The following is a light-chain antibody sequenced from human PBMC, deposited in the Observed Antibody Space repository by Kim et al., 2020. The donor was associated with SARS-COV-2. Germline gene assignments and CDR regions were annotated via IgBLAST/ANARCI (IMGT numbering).Light chain of an antibody. CDR3: QVWDSSLVV. V-gene: IGLV3-9*01. CDR1: NMGSKN. CDR2: RDS. Sequence: VARGQTARITCGGNNMGSKNVHWYQQKSGQAPVLVIYRDSNRPSGIPERFSGSNSGNTATLTISRAQAGDEADYYCQVWDSSLVVFGGGTQLTVL. J-gene: IGLJ2*01.